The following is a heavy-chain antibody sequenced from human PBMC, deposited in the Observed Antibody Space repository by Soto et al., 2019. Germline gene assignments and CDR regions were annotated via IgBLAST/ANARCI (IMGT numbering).Heavy chain of an antibody. Sequence: GRSLRLSCAASGFTFSSFAMSWVHQAPGKGLEWVSAISGSGGSTYYADSVKGRFTISRDNSKNTLYLQMNSLRAEDTAVYYCAKGFGELLNFDYWGQGTLVTVSS. J-gene: IGHJ4*02. CDR1: GFTFSSFA. CDR2: ISGSGGST. D-gene: IGHD3-10*01. V-gene: IGHV3-23*01. CDR3: AKGFGELLNFDY.